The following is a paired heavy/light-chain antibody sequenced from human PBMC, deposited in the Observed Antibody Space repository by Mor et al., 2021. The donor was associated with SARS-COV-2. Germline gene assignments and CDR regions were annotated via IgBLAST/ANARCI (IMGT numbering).Heavy chain of an antibody. CDR3: ARGTFWSDYSSLMDV. Sequence: EVQLVESGGGLVQPGRSLRLSCAASGFNFEEYAMHWVRQAPGKGLEWVAGISWNSKRSGYGDSVKGRFTISRDDGKNSLYLQANSLRIEDTALYYCARGTFWSDYSSLMDVWGQGTTVTVSS. J-gene: IGHJ6*02. V-gene: IGHV3-9*01. CDR1: GFNFEEYA. CDR2: ISWNSKRS. D-gene: IGHD3-3*01.
Light chain of an antibody. J-gene: IGKJ5*01. V-gene: IGKV1-5*03. Sequence: DIQMTQSPSTLSASVGDRVTITCRASQNISSWLAWYQQKPGKAPHLLIYKASSLESGVPPRFSGSGSGREFTLTISSLQPEDFATYYCQQYDDFSPVSFGQGTRLEIK. CDR3: QQYDDFSPVS. CDR2: KAS. CDR1: QNISSW.